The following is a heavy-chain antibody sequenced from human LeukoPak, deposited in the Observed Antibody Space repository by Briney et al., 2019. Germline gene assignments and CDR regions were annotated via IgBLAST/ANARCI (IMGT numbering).Heavy chain of an antibody. V-gene: IGHV4-39*01. CDR1: GGSISSSSYY. CDR3: ARIAVAEDYYFDY. D-gene: IGHD6-19*01. CDR2: IYYSGST. J-gene: IGHJ4*02. Sequence: PSETPSLTCTVSGGSISSSSYYWGWIRQPPGKGLEWIGSIYYSGSTYYNPSLKSRVTISVDTSKNQFSLKLRSVTAADTAVYYCARIAVAEDYYFDYWGQGTLVTVSS.